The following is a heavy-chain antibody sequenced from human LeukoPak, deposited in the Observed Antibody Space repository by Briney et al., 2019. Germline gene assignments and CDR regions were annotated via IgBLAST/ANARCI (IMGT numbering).Heavy chain of an antibody. CDR3: ARESQDSHYDYVWGSYPNEYYFDY. V-gene: IGHV3-23*01. Sequence: GGSLRLSCAASGFTFSSYGMSWVRQAPGKGLEWVSAISGSGGCTYYADSVKGRFTISRDNSKNTLYLQMNRLRAEDTAVYYCARESQDSHYDYVWGSYPNEYYFDYWGQGTLVTVYS. CDR1: GFTFSSYG. J-gene: IGHJ4*02. CDR2: ISGSGGCT. D-gene: IGHD3-16*02.